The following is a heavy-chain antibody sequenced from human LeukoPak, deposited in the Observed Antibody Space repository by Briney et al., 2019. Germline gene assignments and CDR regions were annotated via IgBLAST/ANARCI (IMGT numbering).Heavy chain of an antibody. D-gene: IGHD1-1*01. CDR2: ISSSGSTI. Sequence: PGGSLRLSCAASGVTFSSYEMNWVRQAPGKGLEWVSYISSSGSTIYYADSVKGRFTISRDNAKNSLYLQMNSLRAEDTAVYYCARDRGNGALDYWGQGTLVTVSS. CDR1: GVTFSSYE. CDR3: ARDRGNGALDY. J-gene: IGHJ4*02. V-gene: IGHV3-48*03.